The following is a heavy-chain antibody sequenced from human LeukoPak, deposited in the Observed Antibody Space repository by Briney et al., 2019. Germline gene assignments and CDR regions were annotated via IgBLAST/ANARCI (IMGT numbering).Heavy chain of an antibody. J-gene: IGHJ4*02. V-gene: IGHV3-21*04. Sequence: PGGSLRLSCAASGFTFSSYSMNWVRQAPGKGLEWVSSISSSSSYIYYADPVKGRFTISRDNSKNTVYLQMTTLRVEDTAVYFCAKERIAAAGTYNYFDYWGXXXXXXVSX. CDR1: GFTFSSYS. CDR2: ISSSSSYI. CDR3: AKERIAAAGTYNYFDY. D-gene: IGHD6-13*01.